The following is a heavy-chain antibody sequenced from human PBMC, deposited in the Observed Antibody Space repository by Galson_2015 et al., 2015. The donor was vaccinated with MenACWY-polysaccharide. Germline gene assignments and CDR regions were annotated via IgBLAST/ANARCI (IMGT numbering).Heavy chain of an antibody. CDR2: ISLDGTTK. CDR1: GFTFSKNW. D-gene: IGHD2-21*02. J-gene: IGHJ4*02. V-gene: IGHV3-7*01. Sequence: SLRLSCAASGFTFSKNWMTWVRQAPGKGLEWVANISLDGTTKYYVGSVRGRFIISRDNADNLLFLQLNSLRAEDTALYYCVRGGAVCETDCHWGQGTLVTVSS. CDR3: VRGGAVCETDCH.